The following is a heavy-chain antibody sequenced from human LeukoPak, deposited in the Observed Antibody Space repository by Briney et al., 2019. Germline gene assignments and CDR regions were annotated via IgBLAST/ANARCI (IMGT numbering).Heavy chain of an antibody. V-gene: IGHV5-51*01. D-gene: IGHD6-6*01. Sequence: GESLKISCKGSGYSFTSYWIGWVRQMPGKGLEWMGIIYPGDSDTRYSPSFQGQVTISADKSISTAYLQWSGLKASDTAMYYCARRISIAARFDAFDIWGQGTMVTVSS. CDR3: ARRISIAARFDAFDI. J-gene: IGHJ3*02. CDR1: GYSFTSYW. CDR2: IYPGDSDT.